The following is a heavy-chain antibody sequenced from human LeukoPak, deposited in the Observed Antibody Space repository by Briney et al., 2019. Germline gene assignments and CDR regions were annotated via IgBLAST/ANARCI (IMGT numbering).Heavy chain of an antibody. CDR1: GFTFSSYD. J-gene: IGHJ4*02. CDR3: AKSPQAVLRFLEWLSSYYFDY. V-gene: IGHV3-23*01. Sequence: GGSLRLSCAASGFTFSSYDMSWVRQAPGKGLEWVSAISGSGGSTYYADSVKGRFTISGDNSKHTLYLQMNSLRAEDTAVYYCAKSPQAVLRFLEWLSSYYFDYWGQGTLVTVSS. D-gene: IGHD3-3*01. CDR2: ISGSGGST.